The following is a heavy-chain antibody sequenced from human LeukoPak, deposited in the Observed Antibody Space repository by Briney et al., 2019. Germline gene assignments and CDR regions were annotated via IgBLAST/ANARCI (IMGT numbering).Heavy chain of an antibody. V-gene: IGHV3-23*01. CDR1: GFTFSSYA. J-gene: IGHJ6*02. D-gene: IGHD2-15*01. Sequence: GGSLRLSCAASGFTFSSYAMSWVRQAPGKGLEWVSAISGSGGSTYYADSVKGRFTISRDNSKNTLYLQMNSLRAEDTAVYYCAKGGYCSGGSCYSVYYYGTDVWGQGTTVTVSS. CDR3: AKGGYCSGGSCYSVYYYGTDV. CDR2: ISGSGGST.